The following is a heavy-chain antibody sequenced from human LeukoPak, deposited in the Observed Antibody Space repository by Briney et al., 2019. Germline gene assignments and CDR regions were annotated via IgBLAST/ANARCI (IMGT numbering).Heavy chain of an antibody. Sequence: QPGASLRLSCAASGFIVSINYMSWVRPAPGKGLEWVAVIYNDGTTYYADSVKGLFTISRDSSKNSLYLQMNSLRAEDTAVYYCAREDWYAFHSWGQGTMVTVSS. J-gene: IGHJ3*02. V-gene: IGHV3-53*01. CDR1: GFIVSINY. CDR3: AREDWYAFHS. CDR2: IYNDGTT. D-gene: IGHD6-13*01.